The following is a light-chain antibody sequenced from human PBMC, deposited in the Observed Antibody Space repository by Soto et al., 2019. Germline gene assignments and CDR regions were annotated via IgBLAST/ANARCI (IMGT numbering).Light chain of an antibody. CDR1: QSVSSY. V-gene: IGKV3-11*01. J-gene: IGKJ2*01. Sequence: EIVLTQSPATLSLSPGERATLSCRASQSVSSYFAWYQQKPGQAPRLLIYDASNRATGILARFSGSGSGTDFTLTISSLEPEDFAVYYCQQRSNWPYTFGQGTKLEIK. CDR2: DAS. CDR3: QQRSNWPYT.